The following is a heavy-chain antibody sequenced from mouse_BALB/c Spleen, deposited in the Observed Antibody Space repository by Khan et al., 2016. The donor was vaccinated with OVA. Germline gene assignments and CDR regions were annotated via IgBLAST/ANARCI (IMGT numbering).Heavy chain of an antibody. Sequence: EVQLQESGPGLVKPSQSLSLTCTVTGYSITSDYAWNWIRQFPGNKLEWMGYISYSGSTAYNPSHKSRISITRDTSKNQFFLQLNAVTTDDTARYYCASRILYCYGSNFEGYCFDYWGQGTTLTVSS. D-gene: IGHD1-1*01. CDR1: GYSITSDYA. V-gene: IGHV3-2*02. CDR2: ISYSGST. J-gene: IGHJ2*01. CDR3: ASRILYCYGSNFEGYCFDY.